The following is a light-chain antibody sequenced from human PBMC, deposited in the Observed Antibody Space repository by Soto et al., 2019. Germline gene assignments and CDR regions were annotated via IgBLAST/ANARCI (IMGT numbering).Light chain of an antibody. CDR1: QGVSTW. J-gene: IGKJ1*01. V-gene: IGKV1-12*01. Sequence: DLQMTQSPSSVSASVGDRVTITCRASQGVSTWLAWYQQKPGKAPNLLIYTASSLQSGVPSRFSGSGSGTDFTLTINGLQPEDFATYYCLQHYRYPRTFGQGTKVEIK. CDR2: TAS. CDR3: LQHYRYPRT.